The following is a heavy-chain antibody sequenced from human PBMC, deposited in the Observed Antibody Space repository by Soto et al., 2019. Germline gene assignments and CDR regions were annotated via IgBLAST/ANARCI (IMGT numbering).Heavy chain of an antibody. Sequence: QVQLVQSGAEVKKPGSSVKVSYKASGGTFSSYAISWVRQAPGQGLEWMGGIIPIFGTANYAQKFQGRVTITADESTSTSYMELSSLRSEDTAVYFCARDKPVVVVAAQTPPGGRDVWGQGTTVTVSS. V-gene: IGHV1-69*12. CDR3: ARDKPVVVVAAQTPPGGRDV. D-gene: IGHD2-15*01. J-gene: IGHJ6*02. CDR1: GGTFSSYA. CDR2: IIPIFGTA.